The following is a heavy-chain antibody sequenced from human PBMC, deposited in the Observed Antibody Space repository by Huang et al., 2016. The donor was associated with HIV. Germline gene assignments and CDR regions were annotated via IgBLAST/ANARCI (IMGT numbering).Heavy chain of an antibody. Sequence: EVQLVESGGGLIQPGGSLRLSCAASGFTVSTNYMTWVRQAPGKGLEWVSLIYSCGTTYYADSVKGRFTISRDDSENTPYLHMTSLRAGDTAVYYCAKEGDTGAALGYWGQGTLVTVS. CDR2: IYSCGTT. CDR1: GFTVSTNY. CDR3: AKEGDTGAALGY. D-gene: IGHD2-8*02. J-gene: IGHJ4*02. V-gene: IGHV3-53*01.